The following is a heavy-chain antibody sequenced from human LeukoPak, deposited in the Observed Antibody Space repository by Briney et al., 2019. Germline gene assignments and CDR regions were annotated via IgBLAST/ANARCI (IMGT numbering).Heavy chain of an antibody. Sequence: GGSLRLSCAASGFTFTTFAMSWVRQAPGEGLEWVSGISGSGFNTYYTDSVKGRFIISRDNSKNTLHLQMSSLRAEDTALYYCVKDRCDRTTCPEVWGQGTLVTVSS. J-gene: IGHJ4*02. V-gene: IGHV3-23*01. CDR1: GFTFTTFA. CDR2: ISGSGFNT. D-gene: IGHD2-2*01. CDR3: VKDRCDRTTCPEV.